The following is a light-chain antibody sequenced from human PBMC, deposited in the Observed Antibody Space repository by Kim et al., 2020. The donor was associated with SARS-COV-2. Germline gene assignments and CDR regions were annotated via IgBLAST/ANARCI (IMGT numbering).Light chain of an antibody. CDR2: STS. V-gene: IGLV7-43*01. CDR1: TGTVTSGYF. CDR3: LLYYGDGQLL. J-gene: IGLJ2*01. Sequence: GGTVTPPCLSSTGTVTSGYFPSWFQQKPGQTPRALIYSTSNKHSWTPARFSGSLRGGEAALTLSSVQREDEAEYYCLLYYGDGQLLFGGGTQLTVL.